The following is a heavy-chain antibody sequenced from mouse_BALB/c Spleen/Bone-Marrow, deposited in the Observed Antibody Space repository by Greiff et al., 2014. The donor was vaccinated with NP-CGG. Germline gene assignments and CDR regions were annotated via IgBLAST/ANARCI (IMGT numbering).Heavy chain of an antibody. D-gene: IGHD2-3*01. CDR3: AREGIYDGYWDYAMDY. CDR2: ISYDGSN. V-gene: IGHV3-6*02. Sequence: EVQVVESGPGLVEPSQSLSLTCSVTGYSITSGYYWNWIRQFPGNKLEWMGYISYDGSNNYNPSLKNRISITRDTSKNQFFLKLNSVTTEDTATYYCAREGIYDGYWDYAMDYWGQGTSVTVSS. J-gene: IGHJ4*01. CDR1: GYSITSGYY.